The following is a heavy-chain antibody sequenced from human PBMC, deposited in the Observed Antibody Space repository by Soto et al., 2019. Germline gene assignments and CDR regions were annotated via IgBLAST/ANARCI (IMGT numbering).Heavy chain of an antibody. CDR3: ARAYSGRLPRRADYYYAMDV. Sequence: GGSLRLSCAASAFTLSAYDMHWVRQPNGKGLEWVSALGAADDPYYLGSVKGRFTISRENSKNSLYLQMNNLRAGDTAVYYCARAYSGRLPRRADYYYAMDVWGQGTTVTVSS. D-gene: IGHD2-15*01. CDR2: LGAADDP. CDR1: AFTLSAYD. J-gene: IGHJ6*02. V-gene: IGHV3-13*05.